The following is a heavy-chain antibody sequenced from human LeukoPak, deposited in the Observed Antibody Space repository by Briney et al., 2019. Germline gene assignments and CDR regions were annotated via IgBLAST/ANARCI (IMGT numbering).Heavy chain of an antibody. CDR1: GFTVSSNY. D-gene: IGHD6-13*01. CDR3: AGENSSSWSYYYYGMDV. Sequence: PGRSLRLSCAASGFTVSSNYMSWVRQAPGKGLEWVSVIYSGGSTYYADSVKGRFTISRDNSKNTLYLQMNSLRAEDTAVYYCAGENSSSWSYYYYGMDVWGQGTTVTVSS. CDR2: IYSGGST. J-gene: IGHJ6*02. V-gene: IGHV3-53*01.